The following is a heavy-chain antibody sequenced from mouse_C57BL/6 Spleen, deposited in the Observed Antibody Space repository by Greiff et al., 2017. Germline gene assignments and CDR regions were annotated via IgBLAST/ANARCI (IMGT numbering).Heavy chain of an antibody. CDR2: IDPANGNT. CDR1: GFNIKNTY. J-gene: IGHJ2*01. CDR3: ARRDGYDGGGGYFDC. Sequence: EVQLQQSVAELVRPGASVKLSCKASGFNIKNTYMHWVKQRPEQGLEWIGRIDPANGNTKYAPKFQGKATITADTSSNTAYLQLSSLTSEDTAIYYGARRDGYDGGGGYFDCWGQGTTLTVSS. V-gene: IGHV14-3*01. D-gene: IGHD2-2*01.